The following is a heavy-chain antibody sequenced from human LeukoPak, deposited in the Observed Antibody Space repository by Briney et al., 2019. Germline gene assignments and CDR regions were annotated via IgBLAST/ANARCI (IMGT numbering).Heavy chain of an antibody. CDR2: IIPIFGTA. Sequence: SVKVSCKASGGTFSSYAISWVRQAPGQGLEWMGGIIPIFGTANYAQKFQGWVTITTDESTSTAYMELSSLRSEDTAVYYCARDAGYVGYCSSTICPFDPWGQGTLVTVSS. CDR3: ARDAGYVGYCSSTICPFDP. CDR1: GGTFSSYA. V-gene: IGHV1-69*05. J-gene: IGHJ5*02. D-gene: IGHD2-2*03.